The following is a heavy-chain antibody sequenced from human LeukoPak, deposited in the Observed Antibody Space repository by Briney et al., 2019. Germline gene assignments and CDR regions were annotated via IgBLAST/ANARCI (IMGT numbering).Heavy chain of an antibody. CDR3: AGSPYNSGGYTFDV. Sequence: PSGTLSLTCTVSGGSISSRKWWGWVRQPPGKGLEWIGEIYQSGYTNYNPSFKSRVTISEDQSRNQFSLRLTSVTAADTAIYYCAGSPYNSGGYTFDVWGQGTMVSVSS. D-gene: IGHD5-12*01. CDR2: IYQSGYT. V-gene: IGHV4-4*02. CDR1: GGSISSRKW. J-gene: IGHJ3*01.